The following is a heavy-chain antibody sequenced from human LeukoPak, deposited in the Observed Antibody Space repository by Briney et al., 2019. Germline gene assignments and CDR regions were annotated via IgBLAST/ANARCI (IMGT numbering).Heavy chain of an antibody. CDR1: GFTFDDYG. D-gene: IGHD2-2*01. J-gene: IGHJ3*02. Sequence: GGSLRLSCAASGFTFDDYGMSWVRQAPGKGLEWVSGTNWNGGSTGYADSVKGRFTISRDNAKNSLYLQMNSLRAEDTALYYCARYLADIVVVPAAFDAFDIWGQGTMVTVSS. V-gene: IGHV3-20*04. CDR3: ARYLADIVVVPAAFDAFDI. CDR2: TNWNGGST.